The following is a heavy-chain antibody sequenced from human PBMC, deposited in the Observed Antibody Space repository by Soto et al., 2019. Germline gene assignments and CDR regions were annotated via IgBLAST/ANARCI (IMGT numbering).Heavy chain of an antibody. CDR3: ARRRGYSWGHYYYGMDV. CDR2: INHSGST. D-gene: IGHD5-18*01. V-gene: IGHV4-34*01. J-gene: IGHJ6*02. CDR1: GGSFSGYY. Sequence: QVQLQQWGAGLLKPSETLSLTCAVYGGSFSGYYWSWIRQPPGKGLEWIGEINHSGSTNYNPSLKSRVTISVDTSKNQFSLKLSSVTAADTAVYYCARRRGYSWGHYYYGMDVWGQGTTVTVSS.